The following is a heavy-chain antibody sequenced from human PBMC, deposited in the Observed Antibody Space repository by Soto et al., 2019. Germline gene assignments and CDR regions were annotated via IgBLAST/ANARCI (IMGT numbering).Heavy chain of an antibody. Sequence: GGSLRLSCAASGFTFDDYGMSWVRQAPGKGLEWVSGINWNGGDTGYADSVKGRFTISRDNAKNSLYLQMNSLRAEDTALYYCTRGYTGYGWGNYFDYWGQGALVTVSS. CDR2: INWNGGDT. J-gene: IGHJ4*02. V-gene: IGHV3-20*04. D-gene: IGHD5-12*01. CDR3: TRGYTGYGWGNYFDY. CDR1: GFTFDDYG.